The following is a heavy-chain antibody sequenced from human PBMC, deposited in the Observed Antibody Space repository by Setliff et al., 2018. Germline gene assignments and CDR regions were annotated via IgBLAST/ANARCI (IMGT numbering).Heavy chain of an antibody. CDR3: ARVKAPALYYYMDV. D-gene: IGHD3-16*02. CDR2: INPNSGGT. V-gene: IGHV1-2*06. CDR1: GYPFTDYY. J-gene: IGHJ6*03. Sequence: ASVKVSCKTSGYPFTDYYIHWVRQAPGQGLEWMGRINPNSGGTNYAQKFQGRVTMTRDTSISTAYMELSRLRSDDTAVYYCARVKAPALYYYMDVWGKGTTVTVS.